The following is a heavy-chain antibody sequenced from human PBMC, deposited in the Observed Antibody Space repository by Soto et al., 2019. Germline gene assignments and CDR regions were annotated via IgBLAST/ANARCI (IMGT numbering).Heavy chain of an antibody. V-gene: IGHV4-31*03. CDR1: GGSISSGGYY. Sequence: SETLSLTCTVSGGSISSGGYYWSWIRQHPGKGLEWIGYIYYSGSTYYNPSLKSRVTISVDTSKNQFSLKLSSVTAADTAVYYCARGVRYDFWSGYPQANYYYGMDVWGQGTTVTVSS. D-gene: IGHD3-3*01. CDR2: IYYSGST. CDR3: ARGVRYDFWSGYPQANYYYGMDV. J-gene: IGHJ6*02.